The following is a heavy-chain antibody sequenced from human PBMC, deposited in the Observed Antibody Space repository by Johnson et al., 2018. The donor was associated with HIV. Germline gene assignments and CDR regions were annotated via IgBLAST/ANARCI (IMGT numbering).Heavy chain of an antibody. V-gene: IGHV3-11*04. D-gene: IGHD2-2*01. Sequence: QVQLLESGGGLVQPGGSLRLSCAASGFTFSDYYMSWIRQAPGKGLEWVSFISSSGSTIYYADSVKGRFTISRDNSKHTLYVAMDSLRAEDTAVYYCARGSSDRRAIWDGFDIWGQGTLVNVSS. CDR2: ISSSGSTI. CDR3: ARGSSDRRAIWDGFDI. CDR1: GFTFSDYY. J-gene: IGHJ3*02.